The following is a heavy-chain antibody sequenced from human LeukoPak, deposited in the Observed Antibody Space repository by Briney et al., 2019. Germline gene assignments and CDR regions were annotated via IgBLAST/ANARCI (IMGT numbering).Heavy chain of an antibody. CDR2: ISWDGGST. V-gene: IGHV3-43*01. Sequence: PGGSLRLSCAASGFTFDDYTMHWVRQAPGKGLEWVSLISWDGGSTYYADSVKGRFTISRDNSKNSLYLQMNSLRTEDTALYYCAKDIGYGSGSYCDYWGQGTLVTVSS. D-gene: IGHD3-10*01. J-gene: IGHJ4*02. CDR3: AKDIGYGSGSYCDY. CDR1: GFTFDDYT.